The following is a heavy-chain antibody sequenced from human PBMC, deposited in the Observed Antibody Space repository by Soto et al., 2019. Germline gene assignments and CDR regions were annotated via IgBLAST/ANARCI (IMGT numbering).Heavy chain of an antibody. J-gene: IGHJ4*02. CDR1: GFTVSTYG. CDR2: ISRDGGTK. Sequence: QVQLVESGGGVVQPGRSLRLSCAVSGFTVSTYGMHWVRQAPGKGLEWVAVISRDGGTKFYADSVKGRFTISKDNSRNTLFLEMNSLRGDDMAVYYCTGEVASGYWGQGTLATVSP. V-gene: IGHV3-30*03. CDR3: TGEVASGY. D-gene: IGHD2-8*02.